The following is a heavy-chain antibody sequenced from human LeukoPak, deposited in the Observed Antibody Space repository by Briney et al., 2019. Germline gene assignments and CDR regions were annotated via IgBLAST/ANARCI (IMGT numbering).Heavy chain of an antibody. CDR1: GGTFSSYA. J-gene: IGHJ5*02. CDR3: ARGLSGYDSSGYYAWWFDP. D-gene: IGHD3-22*01. V-gene: IGHV1-69*13. Sequence: SVKVSCKASGGTFSSYAISWVRQAPGQGLEWMGGIIPIFGTANYAQKFQGRVTITADESTSTAYMELSSLRSEDTAVYYCARGLSGYDSSGYYAWWFDPWGQGTLVTVSS. CDR2: IIPIFGTA.